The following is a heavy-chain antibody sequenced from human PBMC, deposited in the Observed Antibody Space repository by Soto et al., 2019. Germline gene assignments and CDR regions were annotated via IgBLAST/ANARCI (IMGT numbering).Heavy chain of an antibody. Sequence: QVQLVESGGGVVQPGRSLRLSCAASGFPFTSYGMHWVREGPGKGLEWLAVISYDGTNKFYADSVKGRFTISRHNSKNTLYLQMNSLRPEDTALYYCVGGQFYFDYRGQGTLVIVSS. V-gene: IGHV3-30*03. CDR3: VGGQFYFDY. J-gene: IGHJ4*02. D-gene: IGHD3-10*01. CDR2: ISYDGTNK. CDR1: GFPFTSYG.